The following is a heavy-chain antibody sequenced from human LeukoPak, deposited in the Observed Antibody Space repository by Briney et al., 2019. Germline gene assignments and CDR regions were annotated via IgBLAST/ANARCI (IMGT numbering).Heavy chain of an antibody. D-gene: IGHD3-22*01. Sequence: GGSLRLSCAASEFSVGSNYMTWVRQAPGKGLEWVSLIYSGGSTYYADSVKGRFTISRDNSKNTLYLQMNSLRAEDTAVYYCAKGDGYYYDSSGYWGPSFDIWGQGTMVTVSS. CDR2: IYSGGST. CDR3: AKGDGYYYDSSGYWGPSFDI. V-gene: IGHV3-53*01. CDR1: EFSVGSNY. J-gene: IGHJ3*02.